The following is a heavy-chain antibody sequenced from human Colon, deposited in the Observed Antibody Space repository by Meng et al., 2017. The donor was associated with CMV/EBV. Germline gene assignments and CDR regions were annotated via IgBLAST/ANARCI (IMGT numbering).Heavy chain of an antibody. CDR3: ARRMGTGNASPADF. CDR1: GGTFDNYA. Sequence: SVKVSCKASGGTFDNYAVTWVRQAPGQGLEWMGQIIPFLDVASYAQKFRGRVKITADTSTATAYMDLSSLGSEDTDVYYCARRMGTGNASPADFWGQGTLVTVSS. J-gene: IGHJ4*02. D-gene: IGHD3/OR15-3a*01. V-gene: IGHV1-69*10. CDR2: IIPFLDVA.